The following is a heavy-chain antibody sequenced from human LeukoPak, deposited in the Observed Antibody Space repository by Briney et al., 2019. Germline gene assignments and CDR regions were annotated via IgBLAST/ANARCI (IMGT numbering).Heavy chain of an antibody. Sequence: GESLRISCKGSGYSFTSYWIGWVRQMPGKGLEWMGIIYPGDSDTRYSPSFQGQVTISADKSVSTAYLQWSSLKASDTAMYYCARYIAVAGKNWFDPWGQGTLVTVSS. CDR1: GYSFTSYW. V-gene: IGHV5-51*01. J-gene: IGHJ5*02. CDR3: ARYIAVAGKNWFDP. CDR2: IYPGDSDT. D-gene: IGHD6-19*01.